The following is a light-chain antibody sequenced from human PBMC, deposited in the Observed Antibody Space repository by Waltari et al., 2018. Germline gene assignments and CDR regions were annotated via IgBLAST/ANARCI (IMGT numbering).Light chain of an antibody. J-gene: IGLJ3*02. CDR2: EGS. CDR3: CSYAGSSTWV. CDR1: SSDVGSYNL. Sequence: QSALTQPASVSGSPGPSIPISCTGTSSDVGSYNLVSWYQQHPGKAPKLMIYEGSKRPSGVSNRFSGSKSVNTASLTISGLQAEAEADYYCCSYAGSSTWVFGGGTKLTVL. V-gene: IGLV2-23*01.